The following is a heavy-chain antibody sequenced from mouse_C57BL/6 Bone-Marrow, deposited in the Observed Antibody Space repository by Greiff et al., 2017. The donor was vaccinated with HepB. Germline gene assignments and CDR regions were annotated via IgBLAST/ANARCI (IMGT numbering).Heavy chain of an antibody. J-gene: IGHJ1*03. CDR2: ISSGGDYI. Sequence: EVMLVESGEGLVKPGGSLKLSCAASGFTFSSYSMSWVRQTPEKRLEWVAYISSGGDYIYYAHTVKGRFTISRDNGRNTLYLQMSSLKSEDTAMYYCTRDQTTVVAPPYWYFDVWGTGTTVTVSS. D-gene: IGHD1-1*01. CDR3: TRDQTTVVAPPYWYFDV. V-gene: IGHV5-9-1*02. CDR1: GFTFSSYS.